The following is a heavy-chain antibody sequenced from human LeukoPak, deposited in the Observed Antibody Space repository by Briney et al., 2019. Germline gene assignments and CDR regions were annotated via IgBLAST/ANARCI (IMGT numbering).Heavy chain of an antibody. CDR1: GGSISSSNW. Sequence: SETLSLTCAVSGGSISSSNWWSWVRQPPGKGLEWIGEIYHSGSTNYNPSLKSRVTISVDTSKNQFSLKLSSVTAADTAVYYCARGKYSSSWYKYNWFDPWGQGTLVTVSS. V-gene: IGHV4-4*02. CDR3: ARGKYSSSWYKYNWFDP. CDR2: IYHSGST. D-gene: IGHD6-13*01. J-gene: IGHJ5*02.